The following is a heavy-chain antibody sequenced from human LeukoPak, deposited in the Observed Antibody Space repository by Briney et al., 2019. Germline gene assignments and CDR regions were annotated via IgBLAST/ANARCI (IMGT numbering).Heavy chain of an antibody. V-gene: IGHV3-7*03. J-gene: IGHJ3*02. CDR1: GFRFNTYW. Sequence: GGSLRLSCAASGFRFNTYWMSWVRQAPGKGLEWVANIKQDGNEKYYADSVKGRFTISRDSSKNTLYLQINSLRGEDTAVYYCAKGRWGLTINNFDIWGQGTMVTVSS. CDR3: AKGRWGLTINNFDI. CDR2: IKQDGNEK. D-gene: IGHD3-9*01.